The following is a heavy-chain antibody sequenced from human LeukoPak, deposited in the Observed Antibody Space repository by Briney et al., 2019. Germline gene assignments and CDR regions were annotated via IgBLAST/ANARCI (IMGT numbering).Heavy chain of an antibody. J-gene: IGHJ6*03. V-gene: IGHV3-23*01. CDR3: ARYHYDSSGYYLGSYYYYYMDV. D-gene: IGHD3-22*01. CDR2: ISPGGST. Sequence: QSGGSLRLSCAASGFTLRNYAMNWVRQAPGRGLEWVSDISPGGSTNYADSVKGRFTVSRDNYKNTLYLQMDSLRAEDTAVYYCARYHYDSSGYYLGSYYYYYMDVWGKGTTVTVSS. CDR1: GFTLRNYA.